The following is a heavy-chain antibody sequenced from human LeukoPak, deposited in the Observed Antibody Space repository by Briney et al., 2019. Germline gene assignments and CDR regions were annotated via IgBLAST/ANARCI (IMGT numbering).Heavy chain of an antibody. J-gene: IGHJ4*02. CDR2: IYSGGST. V-gene: IGHV3-53*01. Sequence: AGGSLRLSCGASGFTVSSKYISWVRQAPGKGLEWVSLIYSGGSTYYADSVKGRFSISRDNSKNTLFLQMNSLRAEDTAVYYCATDAHWGQGTLVTVSS. CDR3: ATDAH. CDR1: GFTVSSKY.